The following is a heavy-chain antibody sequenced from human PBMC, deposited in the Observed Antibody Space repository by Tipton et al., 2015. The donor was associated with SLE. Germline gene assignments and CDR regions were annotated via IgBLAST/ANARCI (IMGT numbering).Heavy chain of an antibody. V-gene: IGHV4-39*07. CDR3: ARERHSSGWYYFDY. CDR1: GGSISSGGYY. Sequence: TLSLTCTVSGGSISSGGYYWSWIRQPPGKGLEWIGEINHSGSTNYNPSLKSRVTISVDTSKNQFSLKLSSVTAADTAVYYCARERHSSGWYYFDYWGQGTLVTVSS. D-gene: IGHD6-19*01. J-gene: IGHJ4*02. CDR2: INHSGST.